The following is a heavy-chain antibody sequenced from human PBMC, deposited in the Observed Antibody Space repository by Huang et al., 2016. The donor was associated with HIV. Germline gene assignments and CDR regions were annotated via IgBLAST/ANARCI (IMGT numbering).Heavy chain of an antibody. V-gene: IGHV3-48*01. CDR3: VRDSSSGLQLRY. CDR2: ISKTRGAT. J-gene: IGHJ4*02. D-gene: IGHD3-22*01. Sequence: EVQLVESGGGLAQPGGSLRLSCVASGYTFSTYSMNWVSQAPGKGLEWVPYISKTRGATSYAESVKGRFTVSRDNVKNSLYLQMNRLRVEDTAMYYCVRDSSSGLQLRYWGQGALVIVS. CDR1: GYTFSTYS.